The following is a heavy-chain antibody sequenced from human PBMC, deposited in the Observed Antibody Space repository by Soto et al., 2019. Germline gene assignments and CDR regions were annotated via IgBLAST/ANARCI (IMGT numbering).Heavy chain of an antibody. D-gene: IGHD5-18*01. CDR3: AKGGYTFAYE. Sequence: EVQLLESGGDLVQPGGSLRLSCAASGFSFSTSSMAWVRQPPGKGLEWVSAISPSASDTFYADSVKGRFTIFRDNSKNTLFLQMTSLRAEDTAVYYCAKGGYTFAYEWGQGTLVTVSS. CDR1: GFSFSTSS. V-gene: IGHV3-23*01. J-gene: IGHJ4*02. CDR2: ISPSASDT.